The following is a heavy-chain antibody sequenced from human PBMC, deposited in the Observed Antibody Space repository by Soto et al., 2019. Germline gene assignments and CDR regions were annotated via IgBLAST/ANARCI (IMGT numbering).Heavy chain of an antibody. D-gene: IGHD3-9*01. Sequence: QVQLQQWGAGLLKPSETLSLTCAVYGGSFSGYYWSWIRKPPGKGLEWIGEINHSGSTNYNPSLKSRVTISVDTSKNQFSLKLSSVTAADTAVYYCARVSGIILTGYYNNFDYWGQGTLVTVSS. CDR2: INHSGST. CDR3: ARVSGIILTGYYNNFDY. J-gene: IGHJ4*02. V-gene: IGHV4-34*01. CDR1: GGSFSGYY.